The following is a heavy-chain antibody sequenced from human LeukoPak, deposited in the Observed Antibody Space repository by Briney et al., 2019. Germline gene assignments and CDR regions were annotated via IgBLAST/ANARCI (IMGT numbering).Heavy chain of an antibody. J-gene: IGHJ4*02. D-gene: IGHD3-3*01. CDR3: ARGYYDFWSGYSY. Sequence: GGSLRLSCAASGFTFSSYSMNWVRQAPGKGLEWVSYISSSSSTIYYADSVKGRFTISRDNAKNSLYLQMNSLRAKDTAVYYCARGYYDFWSGYSYWGQGTLVTVSS. CDR2: ISSSSSTI. CDR1: GFTFSSYS. V-gene: IGHV3-48*01.